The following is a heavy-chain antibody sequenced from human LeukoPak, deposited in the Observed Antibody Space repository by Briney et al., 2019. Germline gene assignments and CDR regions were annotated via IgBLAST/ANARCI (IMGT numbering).Heavy chain of an antibody. D-gene: IGHD3-10*01. J-gene: IGHJ5*02. V-gene: IGHV4-59*01. CDR1: GGPISSYY. CDR3: ARLGFGESPFDP. CDR2: IYYSGST. Sequence: SETLSLTCTVSGGPISSYYWSWIRQPPGKGLEWIGYIYYSGSTNYNPSLKSRVTISVDTSKNQFSLKLSSVTAADTAVYYCARLGFGESPFDPWGQGTLVTVSS.